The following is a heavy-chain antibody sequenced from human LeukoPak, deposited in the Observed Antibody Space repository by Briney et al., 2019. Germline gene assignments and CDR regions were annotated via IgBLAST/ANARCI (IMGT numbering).Heavy chain of an antibody. J-gene: IGHJ4*02. CDR1: GFTFSSYG. CDR3: AKGHESWSSFDY. V-gene: IGHV3-30*02. Sequence: GGSLRLSCAASGFTFSSYGMRWVRQAPGKGLEWVAFIRYDGSNKYYADSVKGRFTISRDNSKNTLYLQMNSLRAEDTAVYYCAKGHESWSSFDYWGQGTLVTVSS. D-gene: IGHD6-13*01. CDR2: IRYDGSNK.